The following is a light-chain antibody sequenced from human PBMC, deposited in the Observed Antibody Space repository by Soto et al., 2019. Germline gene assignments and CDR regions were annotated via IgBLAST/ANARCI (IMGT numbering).Light chain of an antibody. Sequence: EIVMTQSPATLSLSPGERATLSCRASQSVSSSYLSWYQQKPGQAPRLIIYGASIRATGIPARFSGSGSGTAFTLTISGLQPEDFAVYYCQQDYNLPWTFGQGTKVEIK. CDR1: QSVSSSY. CDR3: QQDYNLPWT. CDR2: GAS. V-gene: IGKV3D-7*01. J-gene: IGKJ1*01.